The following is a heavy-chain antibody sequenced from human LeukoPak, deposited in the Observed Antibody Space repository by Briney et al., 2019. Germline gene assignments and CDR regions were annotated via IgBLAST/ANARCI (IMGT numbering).Heavy chain of an antibody. D-gene: IGHD3-22*01. CDR3: ARGGMDYYDSSGLGGAFDI. V-gene: IGHV3-7*01. CDR1: GFTFSSYW. Sequence: GGSLRLSCAASGFTFSSYWMSWVRQAPGKGLEGVANIKQDGSDKYYVDSVKGRFTIYRDNDKNSVYLQMNSVRAEDTGVYYCARGGMDYYDSSGLGGAFDIWGQGTMVTVSS. J-gene: IGHJ3*02. CDR2: IKQDGSDK.